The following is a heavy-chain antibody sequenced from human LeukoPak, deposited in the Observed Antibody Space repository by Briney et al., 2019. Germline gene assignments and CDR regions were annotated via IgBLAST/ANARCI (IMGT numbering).Heavy chain of an antibody. V-gene: IGHV1-46*01. J-gene: IGHJ4*02. D-gene: IGHD2-15*01. CDR3: ARAGRVVVVAAPRGFGY. Sequence: ASVKVSCKASGYTFTSCYMHWVRQAPRQGLEWMGIINPSGGSTSYAQKFQGRVTMTRDTSTSTVYMELSSLRSEDTAVYYCARAGRVVVVAAPRGFGYWGQGTLVTVSS. CDR2: INPSGGST. CDR1: GYTFTSCY.